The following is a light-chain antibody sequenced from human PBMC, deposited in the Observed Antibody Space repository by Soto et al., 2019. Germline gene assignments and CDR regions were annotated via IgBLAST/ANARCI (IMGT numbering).Light chain of an antibody. CDR1: QSITNR. Sequence: QMTQSPSTLSASVGDRVPFTCRASQSITNRLAWYQQKPGQAPKLLIFDVSNLERGVPSRFSGSGSGTEFSLTISSLQPDDLATYYCQQYDDNWTFGQGAKVDI. J-gene: IGKJ1*01. V-gene: IGKV1-5*01. CDR2: DVS. CDR3: QQYDDNWT.